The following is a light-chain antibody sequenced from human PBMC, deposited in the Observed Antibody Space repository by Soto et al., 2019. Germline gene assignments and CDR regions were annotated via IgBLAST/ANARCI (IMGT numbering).Light chain of an antibody. V-gene: IGLV1-51*01. CDR3: GTWDSRLSAYV. Sequence: QSLLTQPPSLSAAPGQKVTISCSGSSSNIGNNYVSWYQQLPGTAPKLLIYDNNKRPSGIPDRFSGSKSGTSATPGITGLQTGDEADYYCGTWDSRLSAYVFRTGTKVNVL. CDR1: SSNIGNNY. J-gene: IGLJ1*01. CDR2: DNN.